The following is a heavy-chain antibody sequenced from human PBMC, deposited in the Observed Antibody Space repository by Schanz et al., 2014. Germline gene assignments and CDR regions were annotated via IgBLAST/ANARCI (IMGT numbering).Heavy chain of an antibody. D-gene: IGHD3-10*01. J-gene: IGHJ6*02. CDR1: GFTVSSNY. V-gene: IGHV3-66*02. Sequence: EMQLLESGGGLAQPGGSLRLSCAASGFTVSSNYMSWVRQAPGKGLEWVSTIYSSGSTYYADSVRGRFTISRDNSMNTVYLQMNSLRSDDAAVYYCARAQGVIRLYYGMDVWGQGTTVTVSS. CDR2: IYSSGST. CDR3: ARAQGVIRLYYGMDV.